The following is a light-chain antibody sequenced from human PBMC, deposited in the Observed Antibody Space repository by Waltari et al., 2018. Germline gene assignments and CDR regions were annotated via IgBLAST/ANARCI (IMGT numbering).Light chain of an antibody. Sequence: DIVFTQSPAILSLSPGERASLSCRARQCVTNYLAWYQQKPGQAPRLLIYDTSNRTTGIPARFSGSGFGTDFTLTISSLEPEDFAVYYCQQRRNWPLTFGGGTKVEIK. CDR1: QCVTNY. V-gene: IGKV3-11*01. CDR2: DTS. J-gene: IGKJ4*01. CDR3: QQRRNWPLT.